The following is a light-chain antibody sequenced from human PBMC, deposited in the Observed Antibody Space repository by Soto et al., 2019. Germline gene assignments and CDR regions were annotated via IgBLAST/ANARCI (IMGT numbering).Light chain of an antibody. V-gene: IGLV2-14*01. Sequence: SALTQPASVSGSPGQSITISCTGTSSDVGGYNYVSWYQQHPGKAPKLMIYEVSNRPSGVSNRFSGSKSGNTASLTISGLQAEDEADYYCSSYTISSTLVFGTGTKVTVL. CDR1: SSDVGGYNY. CDR3: SSYTISSTLV. CDR2: EVS. J-gene: IGLJ1*01.